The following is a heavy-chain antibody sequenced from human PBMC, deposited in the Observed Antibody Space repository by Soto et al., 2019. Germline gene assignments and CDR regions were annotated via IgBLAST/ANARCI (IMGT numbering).Heavy chain of an antibody. J-gene: IGHJ4*02. CDR3: AKDFYCSGGSCYSWATFDY. CDR2: ISGSGGST. CDR1: GFTFSSYA. V-gene: IGHV3-23*01. D-gene: IGHD2-15*01. Sequence: PGGSLRLSCAASGFTFSSYAMSWVRQAPGKGLEWVSAISGSGGSTYYADSVKGRFTISRDNSKNTLYLQMNSLRAEDTAVYYCAKDFYCSGGSCYSWATFDYWGQGTLVTVSS.